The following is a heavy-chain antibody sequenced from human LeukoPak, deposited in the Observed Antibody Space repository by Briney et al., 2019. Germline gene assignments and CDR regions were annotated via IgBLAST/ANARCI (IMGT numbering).Heavy chain of an antibody. D-gene: IGHD1-26*01. CDR3: AKDQGGGNYRVYFEN. V-gene: IGHV3-33*06. J-gene: IGHJ4*02. CDR1: GFTFNTYA. CDR2: VWSDGNNK. Sequence: TGGSLSLSCVASGFTFNTYALHWVRQAPGKGLEWVAIVWSDGNNKFYGDSVKGRFTISRDNSENTLHLQMNSLRAEDTAMYYCAKDQGGGNYRVYFENWGQGTLVTVSP.